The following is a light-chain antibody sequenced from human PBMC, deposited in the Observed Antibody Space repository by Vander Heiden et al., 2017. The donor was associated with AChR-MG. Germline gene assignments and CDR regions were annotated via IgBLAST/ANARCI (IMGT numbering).Light chain of an antibody. CDR2: NNR. Sequence: VLAQPPSASGPPGQRVTLSWSGPRVNITNFNFNSYQQFPATETKLLIVNNRQRPSGVPARFSCYKSGTSASLEISGLQSEDEADDYCATWSDRLNALVFGGGTKLTVL. V-gene: IGLV1-44*01. CDR3: ATWSDRLNALV. CDR1: RVNITNFN. J-gene: IGLJ3*02.